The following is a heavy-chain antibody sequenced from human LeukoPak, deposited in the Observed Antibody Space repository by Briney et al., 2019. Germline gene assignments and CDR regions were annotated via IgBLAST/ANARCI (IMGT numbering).Heavy chain of an antibody. D-gene: IGHD3-22*01. CDR2: ITSSGEAT. CDR1: GFTFSIYA. J-gene: IGHJ5*01. V-gene: IGHV3-23*01. Sequence: GGSLRLSCDASGFTFSIYAMSRVRQGTGKGLEWVSSITSSGEATYYADSVKGRFTISRDNSRYTLFLQMNSLTAEDTAVYYCAKDRPNYYHSNGHYYRRDGDSWGQGTLVTVSS. CDR3: AKDRPNYYHSNGHYYRRDGDS.